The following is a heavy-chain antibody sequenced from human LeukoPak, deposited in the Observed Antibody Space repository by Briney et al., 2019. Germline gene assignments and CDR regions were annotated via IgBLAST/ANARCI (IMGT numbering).Heavy chain of an antibody. V-gene: IGHV7-4-1*02. CDR1: GYTFTSYA. D-gene: IGHD6-13*01. J-gene: IGHJ6*02. CDR3: ARDMTDIAAADPTPLYYYYYGMDV. Sequence: ASVKVSCKASGYTFTSYAMNWVRQAPGQGLEWMGWINTNTGNPTYAQGFTGRFVFSLDTSVSTAYLQISSLKAEDTAVYYCARDMTDIAAADPTPLYYYYYGMDVWGQGTTVTVSS. CDR2: INTNTGNP.